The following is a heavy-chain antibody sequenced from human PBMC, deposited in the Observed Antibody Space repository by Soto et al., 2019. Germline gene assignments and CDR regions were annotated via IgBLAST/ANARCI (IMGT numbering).Heavy chain of an antibody. V-gene: IGHV3-23*01. Sequence: LRLSCAASGFTFSSYAMSWVRQAPGKGLEWVSAISGSGGSTYYADSVKGRFTISRDNSKNTLYLQMNSLRAEDTAVYYCAKDLGDYVWGSYPFDYWGQGTLVTVSS. D-gene: IGHD3-16*02. CDR1: GFTFSSYA. J-gene: IGHJ4*02. CDR2: ISGSGGST. CDR3: AKDLGDYVWGSYPFDY.